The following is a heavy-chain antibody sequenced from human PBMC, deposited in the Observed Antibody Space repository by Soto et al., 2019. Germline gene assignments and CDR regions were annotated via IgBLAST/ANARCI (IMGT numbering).Heavy chain of an antibody. V-gene: IGHV3-21*01. D-gene: IGHD2-15*01. CDR1: GFTFSSCT. CDR2: ISPSSGHI. Sequence: EVHLVESGGGLVKPGGSLRLSCAVSGFTFSSCTMNCVRQAPGKGLEWVSSISPSSGHIYYADSVKGRFTISRDNAKKSLFLQMNSLRGEDMAVYYCSGCSGGACHKIYGMDVWGQGTTVTVSS. J-gene: IGHJ6*02. CDR3: SGCSGGACHKIYGMDV.